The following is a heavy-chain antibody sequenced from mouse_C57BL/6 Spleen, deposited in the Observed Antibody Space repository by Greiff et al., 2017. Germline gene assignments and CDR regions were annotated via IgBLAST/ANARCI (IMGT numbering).Heavy chain of an antibody. J-gene: IGHJ3*01. V-gene: IGHV2-5*01. Sequence: VQGVESGPGLVQPSQSLSITCTVSGFSLTSYGVHWVRQSPGKGLEWLGVIWSGGGTDYNAAFMYRLSITKDNSKSQVFFKMNSLQADDTAIYYCAKTNFGFAYWGQGTLVTVSA. CDR3: AKTNFGFAY. CDR2: IWSGGGT. CDR1: GFSLTSYG.